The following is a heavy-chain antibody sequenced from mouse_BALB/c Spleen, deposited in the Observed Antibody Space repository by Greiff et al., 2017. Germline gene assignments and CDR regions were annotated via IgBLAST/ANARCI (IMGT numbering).Heavy chain of an antibody. CDR3: ARAGDQYYYAMDY. V-gene: IGHV2-4-1*01. CDR1: GFSLTSYW. Sequence: VKLLQSGPGLVQPSHSLTISCTASGFSLTSYWVHWVRQSPGKGLEWLGVIWSGGSTDYNAAFITRLSISKDNSKCQVFFKMNSLQADDAAIYYCARAGDQYYYAMDYWGQGTSVTVSS. CDR2: IWSGGST. J-gene: IGHJ4*01. D-gene: IGHD2-13*01.